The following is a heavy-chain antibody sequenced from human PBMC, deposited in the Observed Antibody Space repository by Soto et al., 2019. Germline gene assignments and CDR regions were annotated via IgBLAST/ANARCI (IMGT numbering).Heavy chain of an antibody. CDR1: GDSVFSSTAA. D-gene: IGHD6-19*01. V-gene: IGHV6-1*01. Sequence: QALSLTVAISGDSVFSSTAAWNLIRHSPSRGLEWLGRTYFRSKWYNDYAVSVKSRMTINPDTSKNQFSLQLNSVTPEDTAVYYCARDRSGSGWFNAFDIWGHGTMVTVSS. CDR3: ARDRSGSGWFNAFDI. J-gene: IGHJ3*02. CDR2: TYFRSKWYN.